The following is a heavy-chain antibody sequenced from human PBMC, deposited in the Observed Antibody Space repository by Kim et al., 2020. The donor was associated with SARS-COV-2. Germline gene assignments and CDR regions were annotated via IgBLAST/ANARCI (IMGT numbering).Heavy chain of an antibody. CDR2: SPTI. CDR3: ARESPLDY. V-gene: IGHV3-48*04. J-gene: IGHJ4*02. Sequence: SPTIYYADSVKGRFTISRDNAKNSLYLQMNSLRAEDTAVYYCARESPLDYWGQGTLVTVSS.